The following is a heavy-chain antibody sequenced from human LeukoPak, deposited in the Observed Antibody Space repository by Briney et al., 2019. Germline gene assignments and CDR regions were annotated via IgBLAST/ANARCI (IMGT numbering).Heavy chain of an antibody. CDR3: VGAAGTYYYYYMDA. V-gene: IGHV4-59*01. D-gene: IGHD6-13*01. Sequence: SETLSLTCTVSGGSISSYYWSWIRQPPGKGLEWIGYIYYSGSTNYNPSLKSRVTISVDTSKNQFSLKLSSVTAADTAVYYCVGAAGTYYYYYMDAWGKGTTVTVSS. CDR1: GGSISSYY. CDR2: IYYSGST. J-gene: IGHJ6*03.